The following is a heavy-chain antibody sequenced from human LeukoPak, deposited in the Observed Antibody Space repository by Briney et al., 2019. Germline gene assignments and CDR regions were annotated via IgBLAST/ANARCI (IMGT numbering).Heavy chain of an antibody. CDR1: GYSINSGYY. Sequence: SETLSLTCTVSGYSINSGYYWVWIRQPPGKGLEWIGSIYRTGSINYNPSLKSRVTISVDTLKNKFSLKLISVTAADTAVYYCARGTLYSGWSYYFDSWGQGTLVPVSS. J-gene: IGHJ4*02. CDR3: ARGTLYSGWSYYFDS. D-gene: IGHD6-19*01. CDR2: IYRTGSI. V-gene: IGHV4-38-2*02.